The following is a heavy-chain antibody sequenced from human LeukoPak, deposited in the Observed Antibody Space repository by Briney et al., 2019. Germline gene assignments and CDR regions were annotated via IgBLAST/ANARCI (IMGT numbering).Heavy chain of an antibody. CDR2: ISSSSSTI. J-gene: IGHJ5*02. Sequence: GGSLRLSCAASGFTFSSYSMNWVRQAPGKGLEWVSYISSSSSTIYYADSVKGRFTISRDNAKNSLYLQMNSLRDEDTAVYYCARSDYRSIGGILWFGELTNWFDPWGQGTLVTVSS. D-gene: IGHD3-10*01. V-gene: IGHV3-48*02. CDR3: ARSDYRSIGGILWFGELTNWFDP. CDR1: GFTFSSYS.